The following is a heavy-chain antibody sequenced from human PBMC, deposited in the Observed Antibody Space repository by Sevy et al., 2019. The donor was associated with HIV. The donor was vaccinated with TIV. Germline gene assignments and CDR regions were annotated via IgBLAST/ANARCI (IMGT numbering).Heavy chain of an antibody. J-gene: IGHJ5*02. Sequence: SVTLSLTCAVSGGSIRSYYWSWIRQPAGKGLEWIGRIYSGGNTNYNPSLKSRVTMSVDTSKNQFSLELRSVTAADTAVYYCARDKGGSTWFLLDPWGQGRLVTVSS. CDR2: IYSGGNT. D-gene: IGHD6-13*01. V-gene: IGHV4-4*07. CDR1: GGSIRSYY. CDR3: ARDKGGSTWFLLDP.